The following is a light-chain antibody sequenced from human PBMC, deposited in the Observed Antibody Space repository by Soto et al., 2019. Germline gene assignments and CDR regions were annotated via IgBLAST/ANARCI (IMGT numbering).Light chain of an antibody. CDR2: EAS. V-gene: IGLV2-23*01. J-gene: IGLJ1*01. Sequence: QSALTQPASVSGSPGQSITISCTGTSSDVSTYNLVSWYQHQPGKAPKLLINEASQRPSGVSDRFSGSKSGSTASLTISGLQAEDEADYYCCSYTGSTYVFGTGTKLTVL. CDR1: SSDVSTYNL. CDR3: CSYTGSTYV.